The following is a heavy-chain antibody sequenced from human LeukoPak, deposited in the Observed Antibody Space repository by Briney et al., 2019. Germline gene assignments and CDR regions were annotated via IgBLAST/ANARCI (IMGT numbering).Heavy chain of an antibody. CDR1: GFTFSSYA. V-gene: IGHV3-23*01. D-gene: IGHD6-19*01. J-gene: IGHJ4*02. CDR2: ISGSGGGT. CDR3: AKPTTGYSSGRYPGWPVDY. Sequence: QSGGSLRLSCAVSGFTFSSYAVSWVRQAPGKGLEWVSAISGSGGGTYYADSVKGRFTISRDNSEKMLYLQMNSLSTEDTAVYYCAKPTTGYSSGRYPGWPVDYWGQGTLVTVSS.